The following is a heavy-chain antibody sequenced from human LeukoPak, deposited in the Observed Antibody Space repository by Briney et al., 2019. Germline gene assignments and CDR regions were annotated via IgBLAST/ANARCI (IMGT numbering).Heavy chain of an antibody. CDR2: IYYSGST. V-gene: IGHV4-61*01. J-gene: IGHJ4*02. Sequence: KSSETLSLTCTVSGGSVNSGSYYWNWIRQPPGKGLEWIGYIYYSGSTNYNPSLKSRVTISVDTSKNQFSLKLSSVTATDTAVYYCAREGAGAHYFDYWGQGTLVTVSS. D-gene: IGHD1-26*01. CDR3: AREGAGAHYFDY. CDR1: GGSVNSGSYY.